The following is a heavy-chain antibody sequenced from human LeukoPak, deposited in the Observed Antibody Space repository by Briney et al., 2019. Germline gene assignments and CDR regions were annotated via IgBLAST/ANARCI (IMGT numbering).Heavy chain of an antibody. CDR2: ISSDGGRT. D-gene: IGHD1-26*01. CDR3: VKDPSGNYFYFDY. J-gene: IGHJ4*02. Sequence: PGGYLRRSGSGSGFTVSSFAMFWVRQAPGKGLEYVSGISSDGGRTNYADSVKARFTISRDNSKVTLYLQMTSLRPEDTAIYYCVKDPSGNYFYFDYWGQGTLVTVSS. CDR1: GFTVSSFA. V-gene: IGHV3-64D*09.